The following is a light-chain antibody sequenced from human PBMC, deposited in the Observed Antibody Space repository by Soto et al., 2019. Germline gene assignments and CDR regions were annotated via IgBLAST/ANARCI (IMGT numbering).Light chain of an antibody. J-gene: IGLJ3*02. CDR2: EVS. CDR3: SSYTSSSTWV. CDR1: SSDVGGYNY. V-gene: IGLV2-14*01. Sequence: QSALTEPASVSGSPGQSITISCNGTSSDVGGYNYVSWYQQHPGKAPKLMIYEVSNRPSGVSNRFSGSKSGNTASLTISGLQAEDEADYYCSSYTSSSTWVFGGGTKLTV.